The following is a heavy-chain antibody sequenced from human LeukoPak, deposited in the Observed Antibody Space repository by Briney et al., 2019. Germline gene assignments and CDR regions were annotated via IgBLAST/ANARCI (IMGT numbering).Heavy chain of an antibody. CDR2: ITTSGGST. Sequence: GGSLRLSCAASGFTFSSYAMSWVRQAPGEGLEWVSSITTSGGSTYYADSVKGRFTISRDNAKNTLYLQMNSLRAEDTAVYYCAKDHYVSGRYDAFDIWGQGTMVPVSS. D-gene: IGHD3-10*01. V-gene: IGHV3-23*01. CDR1: GFTFSSYA. J-gene: IGHJ3*02. CDR3: AKDHYVSGRYDAFDI.